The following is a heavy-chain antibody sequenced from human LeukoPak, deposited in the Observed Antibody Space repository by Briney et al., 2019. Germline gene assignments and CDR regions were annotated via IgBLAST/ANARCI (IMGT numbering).Heavy chain of an antibody. D-gene: IGHD2/OR15-2a*01. CDR3: ARMKVIKGASLDY. Sequence: GGSLRLSCAASGFTFSSYAMHWVRQAPGKGLEWVAVISFDETKKYYADSVKGRFTISRDNSNNTLFLQMNSLKTEDTAVYFCARMKVIKGASLDYWGQGSLVTVSS. CDR1: GFTFSSYA. V-gene: IGHV3-30-3*01. CDR2: ISFDETKK. J-gene: IGHJ4*02.